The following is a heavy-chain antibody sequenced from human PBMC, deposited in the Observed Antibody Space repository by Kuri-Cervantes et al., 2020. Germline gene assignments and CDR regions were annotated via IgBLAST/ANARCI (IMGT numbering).Heavy chain of an antibody. J-gene: IGHJ6*02. CDR2: ISSSSSYI. D-gene: IGHD3-10*01. CDR1: GFTFSSYG. V-gene: IGHV3-21*01. Sequence: GESLKISCAASGFTFSSYGMHWVRQAPGKGLEWVSSISSSSSYIYYADSVKGRFTISRDNAKNSLYLQMNSLRAEDTAVYYCARDSGVWFGDYYYGMDVWGQGTTVTVSS. CDR3: ARDSGVWFGDYYYGMDV.